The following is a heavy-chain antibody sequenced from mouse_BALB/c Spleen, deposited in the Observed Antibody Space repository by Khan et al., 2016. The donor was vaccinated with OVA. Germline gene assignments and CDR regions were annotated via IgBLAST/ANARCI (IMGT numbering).Heavy chain of an antibody. Sequence: VRLQQSGPELVKPGASVKISCKASGYTFTDYNMAWVKQSHGKSLEWIGDIFPNNVGTIYTQKFKGKATLTVDKSSSTAFMELRSLTSDDTAVYYCARHGYGGFAYWGQGTLVTVSA. CDR3: ARHGYGGFAY. CDR1: GYTFTDYN. J-gene: IGHJ3*01. D-gene: IGHD2-2*01. CDR2: IFPNNVGT. V-gene: IGHV1-18*01.